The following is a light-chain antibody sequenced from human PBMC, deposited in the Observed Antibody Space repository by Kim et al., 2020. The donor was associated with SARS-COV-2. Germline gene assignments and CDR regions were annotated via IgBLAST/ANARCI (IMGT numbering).Light chain of an antibody. J-gene: IGLJ1*01. CDR3: QVWDSSTYV. CDR1: NIGSKN. Sequence: AQGQTARITCERNNIGSKNVHWYKKKPGQAPVLVIYRDSNRPSGIPERFSGSNSGNTATLTISRAQAGDEADYYCQVWDSSTYVFGTGTKVTVL. V-gene: IGLV3-9*01. CDR2: RDS.